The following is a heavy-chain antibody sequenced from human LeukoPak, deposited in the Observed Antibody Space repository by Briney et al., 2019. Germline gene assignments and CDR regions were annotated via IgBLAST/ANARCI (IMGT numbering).Heavy chain of an antibody. CDR2: IYYSGST. J-gene: IGHJ6*02. CDR1: GGAISSYY. V-gene: IGHV4-59*01. D-gene: IGHD5-12*01. Sequence: SETLSLTGTVSGGAISSYYWSWIRQPPGKGLEWIGYIYYSGSTNYNPSLKSRVTISVDTSKHQFSLKLSSVTAADTAVYYCARGWLHEDYYYYGMDVWGQGTTVTVSS. CDR3: ARGWLHEDYYYYGMDV.